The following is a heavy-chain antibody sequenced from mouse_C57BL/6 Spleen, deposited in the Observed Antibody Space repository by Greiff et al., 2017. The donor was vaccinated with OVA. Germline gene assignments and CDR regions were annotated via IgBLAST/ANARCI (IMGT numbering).Heavy chain of an antibody. D-gene: IGHD2-2*01. V-gene: IGHV8-8*01. CDR1: GFSLSTFGMG. CDR3: ARIEKDGYDRSTWFAY. CDR2: IWWEDDK. J-gene: IGHJ3*01. Sequence: QVTLKVSGPGILQPSQTLSLTCSFSGFSLSTFGMGVGWIRQPSGKGLEWLAHIWWEDDKYYNPALKSRLTISKDTSKNQVFLKIANVDTADTATYYCARIEKDGYDRSTWFAYWGQGTLVTVSA.